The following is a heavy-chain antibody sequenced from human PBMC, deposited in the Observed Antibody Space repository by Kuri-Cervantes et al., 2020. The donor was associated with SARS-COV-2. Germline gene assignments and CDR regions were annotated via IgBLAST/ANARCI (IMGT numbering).Heavy chain of an antibody. Sequence: GGSLRLSCAASGFTFSDYYMSWIRQAPGKGLEWVSYISSSSSYTNYADSVKGRFTISRDNAKNSLYLQMNSLRAEDTAVYYCAREHLWLYSSGWSLGGWYFDLWGRGTLVTVSS. CDR1: GFTFSDYY. CDR3: AREHLWLYSSGWSLGGWYFDL. CDR2: ISSSSSYT. D-gene: IGHD6-19*01. J-gene: IGHJ2*01. V-gene: IGHV3-11*05.